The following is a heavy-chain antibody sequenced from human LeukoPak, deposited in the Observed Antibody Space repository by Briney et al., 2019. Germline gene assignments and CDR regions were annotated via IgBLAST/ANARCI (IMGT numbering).Heavy chain of an antibody. V-gene: IGHV3-30-3*01. CDR1: GFTFRSYA. Sequence: GGSLRLSCATSGFTFRSYAMYWVRQAPGKGLFWVAFISYDGSNKYYGDSVKGRFTISRDNSKNTLYLQMNSLRAEDTAVYYCARLHDNVFDYWGQGTPVTVSS. J-gene: IGHJ4*02. CDR3: ARLHDNVFDY. CDR2: ISYDGSNK. D-gene: IGHD1-1*01.